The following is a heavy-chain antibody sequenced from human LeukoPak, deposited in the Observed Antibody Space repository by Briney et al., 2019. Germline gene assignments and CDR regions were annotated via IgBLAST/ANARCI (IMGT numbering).Heavy chain of an antibody. Sequence: SETLSLTCAVYGGSFSGYYWSWIRQPPGKGLEWIGEINHSGSTNYNPSLKSQVTISVDTSKSQFSLKLSSVTAADTAVYYCARDKQWLAHWGQGTLVTVSS. D-gene: IGHD6-19*01. J-gene: IGHJ4*02. CDR2: INHSGST. CDR3: ARDKQWLAH. CDR1: GGSFSGYY. V-gene: IGHV4-34*01.